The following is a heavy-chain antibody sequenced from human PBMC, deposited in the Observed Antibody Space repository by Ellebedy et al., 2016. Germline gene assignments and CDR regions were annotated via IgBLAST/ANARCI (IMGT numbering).Heavy chain of an antibody. J-gene: IGHJ2*01. CDR3: ARDGGYCSGGSCYLYWYFDL. Sequence: GSLRLSCAVYGGSFSGYYWSWIRQPPGKGLEWIGYIYYSGSTNYNPSLKSRVTISVDTSKNQFSLKLSSVTAADTAVYYCARDGGYCSGGSCYLYWYFDLWGRGTLVTVSS. D-gene: IGHD2-15*01. CDR2: IYYSGST. CDR1: GGSFSGYY. V-gene: IGHV4-59*01.